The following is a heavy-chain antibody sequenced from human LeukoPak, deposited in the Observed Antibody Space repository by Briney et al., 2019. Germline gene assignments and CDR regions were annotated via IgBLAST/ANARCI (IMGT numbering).Heavy chain of an antibody. V-gene: IGHV4-4*07. J-gene: IGHJ3*02. Sequence: PSETLSLTCTVSGGSISSYYWSWIRQPAGKGLEWIGRIYTSGSTNYNPSLKSRVTMSVDTSKNQFSLKLSSVTAADTAVYYCASHNYDILTGYYYLHAFDIWGQGTMVTASS. CDR2: IYTSGST. CDR3: ASHNYDILTGYYYLHAFDI. D-gene: IGHD3-9*01. CDR1: GGSISSYY.